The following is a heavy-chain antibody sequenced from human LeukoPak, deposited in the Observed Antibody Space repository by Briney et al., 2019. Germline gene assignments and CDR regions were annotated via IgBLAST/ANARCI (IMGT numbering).Heavy chain of an antibody. CDR1: GSKFTDYW. CDR3: ARHIGLTTRYFDY. J-gene: IGHJ4*02. D-gene: IGHD4/OR15-4a*01. CDR2: IYPRDSDT. V-gene: IGHV5-51*01. Sequence: GASLQISCKGSGSKFTDYWIAWVRQLPGKGLGWMGMIYPRDSDTRYSPSFQGHVTISADKSIATAYLQWSSLKASDTAMYYCARHIGLTTRYFDYWGQGTLVTVSS.